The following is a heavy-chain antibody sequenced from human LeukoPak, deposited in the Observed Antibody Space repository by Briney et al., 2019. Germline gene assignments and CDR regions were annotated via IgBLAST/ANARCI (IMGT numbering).Heavy chain of an antibody. CDR2: ISSISSTI. CDR1: GFTFSSYS. D-gene: IGHD1-1*01. CDR3: ARVWRFPNCFDP. Sequence: GGSLRLSCAASGFTFSSYSMNWVRQAPGKGLEWVSSISSISSTIYYADSVRGRFTISRDNAKNSLYLQMNSLRAEDTAVYYCARVWRFPNCFDPWGQGTLVTVSS. J-gene: IGHJ5*02. V-gene: IGHV3-48*01.